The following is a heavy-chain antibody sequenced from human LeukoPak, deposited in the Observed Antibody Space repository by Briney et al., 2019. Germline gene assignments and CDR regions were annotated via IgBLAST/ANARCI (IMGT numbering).Heavy chain of an antibody. CDR2: IYYSGST. D-gene: IGHD3-3*01. CDR3: ARLSRPPHYDFWSGYSQLIGVPNWFDP. J-gene: IGHJ5*02. Sequence: PSETLSLTCTVPGGSISSSSYYWGWIRQPPGKGLEWIGSIYYSGSTYYNPSLKSRVTISVDTSKNQFSLKLSSVTAADTAVYYCARLSRPPHYDFWSGYSQLIGVPNWFDPWGQGTLVTVSS. CDR1: GGSISSSSYY. V-gene: IGHV4-39*07.